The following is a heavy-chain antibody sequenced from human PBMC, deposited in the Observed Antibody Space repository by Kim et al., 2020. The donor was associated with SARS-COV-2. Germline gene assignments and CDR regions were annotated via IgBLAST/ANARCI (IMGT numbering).Heavy chain of an antibody. V-gene: IGHV3-11*04. CDR1: GFTFSDYY. CDR2: ISSSGSTI. Sequence: GGSLRLSCAASGFTFSDYYMSWIRQAPGKGLEWVSYISSSGSTIYYADSVKGRFTISRDNAKNSLYLQMNSLRAEDTAVYYCAREGLWFGELFDAFDIWGQGTMVTVSS. CDR3: AREGLWFGELFDAFDI. J-gene: IGHJ3*02. D-gene: IGHD3-10*01.